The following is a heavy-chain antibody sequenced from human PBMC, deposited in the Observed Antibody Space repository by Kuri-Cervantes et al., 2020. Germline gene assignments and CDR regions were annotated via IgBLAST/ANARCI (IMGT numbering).Heavy chain of an antibody. V-gene: IGHV3-33*01. CDR3: AREGNNWNLGEAAFDI. J-gene: IGHJ3*02. CDR1: GFTFSSYG. Sequence: GESLKISCAASGFTFSSYGMHWVRQAPGKGLEWVAVIWYDGSNKYYADSVKGRFTISRDNSKNTLYLQMSSLRAEDTAVYYCAREGNNWNLGEAAFDIWGQGTMVTVSS. CDR2: IWYDGSNK. D-gene: IGHD1-20*01.